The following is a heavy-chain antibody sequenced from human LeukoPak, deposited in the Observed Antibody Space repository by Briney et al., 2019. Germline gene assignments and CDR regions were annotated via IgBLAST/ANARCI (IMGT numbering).Heavy chain of an antibody. D-gene: IGHD3-16*01. CDR3: ARDRRAYDAFDI. CDR2: IIPILGIA. CDR1: GGTFSSYA. J-gene: IGHJ3*02. Sequence: GASVKVSCKASGGTFSSYAISWVRQAPGQGLEWMGRIIPILGIANYAQKFQGRVTITADKSTSTAYMELSSLRSEDTAVYYCARDRRAYDAFDIWGQGTMVTVSS. V-gene: IGHV1-69*04.